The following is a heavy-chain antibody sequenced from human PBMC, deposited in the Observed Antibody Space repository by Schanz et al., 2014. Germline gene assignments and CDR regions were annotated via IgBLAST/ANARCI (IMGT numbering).Heavy chain of an antibody. CDR3: ARCGYSSGWYDRDIAHFDY. Sequence: QVQLVQSGAEMKKPGASVKVSCKASGGTFSTYPINWLRQAPGQGLQWMGWISPYTGNTNYAQTLHDRITLTTDTATSTAYMELRILRSDDTAVYYCARCGYSSGWYDRDIAHFDYWGQGTLGTVSS. V-gene: IGHV1-18*04. D-gene: IGHD6-19*01. CDR2: ISPYTGNT. J-gene: IGHJ4*02. CDR1: GGTFSTYP.